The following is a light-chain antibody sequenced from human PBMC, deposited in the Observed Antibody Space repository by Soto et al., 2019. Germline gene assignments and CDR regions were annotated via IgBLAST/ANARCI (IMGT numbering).Light chain of an antibody. CDR3: SSYTSSSTLG. V-gene: IGLV2-14*01. CDR2: EVS. J-gene: IGLJ2*01. Sequence: QSALTQPASVSGSPGQSITISCTGTSSDVGGYNYVSWYQQHPGKAPKLMIYEVSNRPSGVSNRFSGSKSGNTASLTISGLQAEDEADYYCSSYTSSSTLGFGGGT. CDR1: SSDVGGYNY.